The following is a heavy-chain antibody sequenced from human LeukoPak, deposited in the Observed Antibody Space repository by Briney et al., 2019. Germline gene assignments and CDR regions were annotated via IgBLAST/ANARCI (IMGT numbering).Heavy chain of an antibody. CDR3: TRDPSRKLLWFGESFSYMDV. D-gene: IGHD3-10*01. J-gene: IGHJ6*03. CDR2: IRSKAYGGTT. CDR1: GFTFSNYA. Sequence: PGGSLRLSCAASGFTFSNYAMSWFRQAPGKGLKWVGFIRSKAYGGTTEYAASVKGRFTISRDDSKSIAYLQMNSLKTEDTAVYYCTRDPSRKLLWFGESFSYMDVWGKGTTVTVSS. V-gene: IGHV3-49*03.